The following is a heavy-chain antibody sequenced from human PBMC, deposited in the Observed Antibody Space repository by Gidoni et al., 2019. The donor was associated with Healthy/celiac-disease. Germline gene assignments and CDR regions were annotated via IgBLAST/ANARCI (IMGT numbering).Heavy chain of an antibody. D-gene: IGHD6-19*01. J-gene: IGHJ4*02. V-gene: IGHV3-33*01. CDR2: IWDDGRNK. CDR1: GFTFSSYG. Sequence: QVQLVESGGGVVQPGRSLRLSCAASGFTFSSYGMHWVRQAPGKGLEWVAVIWDDGRNKYYADSVKGRFTISRDNSKNTLYRQMNSLRAEDTAVYYCASGSSGWNEYQDFDYWGQGTLVTVSS. CDR3: ASGSSGWNEYQDFDY.